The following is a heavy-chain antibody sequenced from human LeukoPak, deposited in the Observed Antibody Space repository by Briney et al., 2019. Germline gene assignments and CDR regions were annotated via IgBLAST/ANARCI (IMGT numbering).Heavy chain of an antibody. CDR1: GGTLSSYA. J-gene: IGHJ6*03. CDR2: IIPIFGTA. D-gene: IGHD6-19*01. CDR3: ARDHWYSSGWYSYYYMDV. Sequence: GASVKVSCKASGGTLSSYAISWVRQAPGQGLEWMGRIIPIFGTANYAQKFQGRVTITTDESTSTAYMELSSLRSEDTAVYYCARDHWYSSGWYSYYYMDVWGKGTTVTVSS. V-gene: IGHV1-69*05.